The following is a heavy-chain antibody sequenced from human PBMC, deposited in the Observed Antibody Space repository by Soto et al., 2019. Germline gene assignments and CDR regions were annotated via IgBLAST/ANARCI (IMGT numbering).Heavy chain of an antibody. CDR3: ARGITMVRGVKAFYYYYGMDV. J-gene: IGHJ6*02. Sequence: GESLKISCKGSGYSFTSYWIGWVRQMPGKGLEWMGIIYPGDSDTRYSPSFQGQVTISADKSISTAYLQWSSLKASGTAMYYCARGITMVRGVKAFYYYYGMDVWGQGTTVTVSS. V-gene: IGHV5-51*01. D-gene: IGHD3-10*01. CDR1: GYSFTSYW. CDR2: IYPGDSDT.